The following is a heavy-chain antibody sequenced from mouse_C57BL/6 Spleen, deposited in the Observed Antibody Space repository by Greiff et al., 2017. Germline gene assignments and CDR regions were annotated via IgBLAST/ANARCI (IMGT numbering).Heavy chain of an antibody. Sequence: QVQLQQPGAELVKPGASVKLSCKASGYTFTSYLMQWVKQRPGQGLEWIGEIDPSDSYTNYNQKFKGKATLTVDTSSSTAYMQLSSLTSEDSAVYYCASYYGNYGYAMDYWGQGTSVTVSS. V-gene: IGHV1-50*01. D-gene: IGHD2-1*01. CDR3: ASYYGNYGYAMDY. CDR1: GYTFTSYL. J-gene: IGHJ4*01. CDR2: IDPSDSYT.